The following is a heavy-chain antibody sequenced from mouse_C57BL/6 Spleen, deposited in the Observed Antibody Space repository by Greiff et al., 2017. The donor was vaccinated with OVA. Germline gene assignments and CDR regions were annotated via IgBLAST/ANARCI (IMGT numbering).Heavy chain of an antibody. J-gene: IGHJ2*01. CDR1: GFTFSSYA. Sequence: EVMLVESGGGLVKPGGSLKLSCAASGFTFSSYAMSWVRQTPEKRLEWVATISDGGSYTYYPDNVKGRFTISRDNAKNNLYLQMSQLKSEDTAMYYCARGGSDDYFDYWGQGTTLTVSS. CDR3: ARGGSDDYFDY. D-gene: IGHD2-3*01. V-gene: IGHV5-4*03. CDR2: ISDGGSYT.